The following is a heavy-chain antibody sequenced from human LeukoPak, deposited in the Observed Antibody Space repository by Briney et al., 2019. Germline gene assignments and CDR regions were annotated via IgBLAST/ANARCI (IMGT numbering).Heavy chain of an antibody. D-gene: IGHD3-10*01. CDR2: INQAGSDK. J-gene: IGHJ4*02. Sequence: PGGSLRLSCAASGFTFSSSWMAWVRQTPGKGLEWVANINQAGSDKNYVDSVKGRFTLSRDNGKNSLYLQMNSLRAEDTALYYCARDYYTSGSHWGQGTLVIVSS. V-gene: IGHV3-7*01. CDR3: ARDYYTSGSH. CDR1: GFTFSSSW.